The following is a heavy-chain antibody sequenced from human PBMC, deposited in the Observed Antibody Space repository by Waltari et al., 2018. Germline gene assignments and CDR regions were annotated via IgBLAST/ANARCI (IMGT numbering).Heavy chain of an antibody. CDR1: GGSISSSTW. V-gene: IGHV4-4*02. CDR3: ARGDYDYVWGSYRWPTPGYFDY. D-gene: IGHD3-16*02. Sequence: QVQLQESGPGLVKPSGTLSLTCAVSGGSISSSTWWSWVRQPPGKGLEWIGEIYHSGSTNYNPSLKSRVTISADKSKNQFSLKLSSVTAADTAVYYCARGDYDYVWGSYRWPTPGYFDYWGQGTLVTVSS. CDR2: IYHSGST. J-gene: IGHJ4*02.